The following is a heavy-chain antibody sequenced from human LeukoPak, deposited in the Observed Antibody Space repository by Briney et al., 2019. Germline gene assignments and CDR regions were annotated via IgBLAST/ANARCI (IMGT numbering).Heavy chain of an antibody. D-gene: IGHD3-10*01. J-gene: IGHJ3*02. Sequence: SETLSLTCAVSGGSISSGGYSWSWIRQPPGKGLEWIGYIYHSGSTYYNPSLKSRVTISVDRSKNQFSLKLSSVTAADTAVYYCARDRGGAFDIWGQGTMATVSS. V-gene: IGHV4-30-2*01. CDR2: IYHSGST. CDR3: ARDRGGAFDI. CDR1: GGSISSGGYS.